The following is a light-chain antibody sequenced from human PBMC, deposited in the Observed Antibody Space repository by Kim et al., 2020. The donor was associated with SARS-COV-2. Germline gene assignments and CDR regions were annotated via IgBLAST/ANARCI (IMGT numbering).Light chain of an antibody. CDR3: QAWDSSTYV. CDR2: QDS. CDR1: KLGDKY. V-gene: IGLV3-1*01. Sequence: SYELTQPPSVSVSPGQTASITCSGDKLGDKYACWYQQKPGQSPVLVIYQDSKRPSGIPERFSGSNSGNTATLTISGTQAMDEADYYSQAWDSSTYVFGTGTKVTVL. J-gene: IGLJ1*01.